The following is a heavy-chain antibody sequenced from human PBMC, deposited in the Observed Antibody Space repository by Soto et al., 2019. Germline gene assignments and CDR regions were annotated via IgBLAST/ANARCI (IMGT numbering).Heavy chain of an antibody. V-gene: IGHV3-23*01. CDR1: VFTFNNYA. CDR3: AKGTGLSYRSCSDS. J-gene: IGHJ4*02. Sequence: PGGSLRLSCAASVFTFNNYAMTWVRQAPGEGLEWVSGISGSGGNTYYADSVKGRFNISRYNSTNTLFLLMNSVRGADTAVYYCAKGTGLSYRSCSDSWALGTLVTVSS. CDR2: ISGSGGNT. D-gene: IGHD3-16*02.